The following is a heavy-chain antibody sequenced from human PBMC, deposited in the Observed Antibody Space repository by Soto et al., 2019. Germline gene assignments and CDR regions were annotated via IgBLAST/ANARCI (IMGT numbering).Heavy chain of an antibody. J-gene: IGHJ4*02. V-gene: IGHV3-30-3*01. CDR2: ISYDGSNK. CDR3: AREGY. Sequence: GGSLRLSCAASGFTFSSYAMHWVRQAPGKGLEWVAVISYDGSNKYYADSVKGRFTISRDNSKNTLYLQMNSLRAEDTAVYYCAREGYWGQGTLVTVSS. CDR1: GFTFSSYA.